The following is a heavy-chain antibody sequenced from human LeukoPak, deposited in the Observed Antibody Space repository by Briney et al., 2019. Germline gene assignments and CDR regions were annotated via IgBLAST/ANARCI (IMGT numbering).Heavy chain of an antibody. Sequence: GGSLRLSCAASGFTFSSYAMSWVRQAPGKGLEWVSAISGSGGSTYYADSVKGRFTISRDNSKNTLYLQMNSLRLDDTALYYCARDRVPMAAVYDFDYWGQGTLVTVSS. V-gene: IGHV3-23*01. D-gene: IGHD6-13*01. CDR1: GFTFSSYA. CDR2: ISGSGGST. CDR3: ARDRVPMAAVYDFDY. J-gene: IGHJ4*02.